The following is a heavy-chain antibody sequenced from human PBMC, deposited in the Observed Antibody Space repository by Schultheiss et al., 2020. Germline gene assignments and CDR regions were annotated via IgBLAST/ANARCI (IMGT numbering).Heavy chain of an antibody. Sequence: ASVKVSCKASGYTFTSYYMHWVRQAPGQGLEWMGGIISSGGSPTYAPQFQGRFTVTRDTSTSTVYMELSSLRSEDTAVYYCARAYTDVLRYFDWPTSLDPWGQGALVTVSS. V-gene: IGHV1-46*01. CDR3: ARAYTDVLRYFDWPTSLDP. J-gene: IGHJ5*02. CDR2: IISSGGSP. D-gene: IGHD3-9*01. CDR1: GYTFTSYY.